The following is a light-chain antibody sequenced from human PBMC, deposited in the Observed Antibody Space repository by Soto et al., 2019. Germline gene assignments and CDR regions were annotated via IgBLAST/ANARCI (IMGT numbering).Light chain of an antibody. Sequence: QSALTQPASVSGSPGQSIAISCIGTSSDVGAYDYVSWYQQHPDRAPKLMIYEVSNRPSGVSNRFSGSKSVNTATLTSSGLQAEDEADYYCSSYTSSSTRLFGTGTKLTVL. V-gene: IGLV2-14*03. CDR2: EVS. CDR1: SSDVGAYDY. J-gene: IGLJ1*01. CDR3: SSYTSSSTRL.